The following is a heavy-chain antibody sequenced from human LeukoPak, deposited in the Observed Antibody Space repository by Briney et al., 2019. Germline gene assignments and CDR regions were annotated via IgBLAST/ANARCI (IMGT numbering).Heavy chain of an antibody. J-gene: IGHJ4*02. CDR1: GFTFSSYA. CDR2: ISYDGSNK. D-gene: IGHD6-19*01. Sequence: GGSLRLSCAASGFTFSSYAMHWVRQAPGKGLEWVAVISYDGSNKYYADSVKGRFTISRDNSKNTPYLQMNSLRAEDTAVYYCARVAGIAVAGDYWGQGTLVTVSS. CDR3: ARVAGIAVAGDY. V-gene: IGHV3-30*04.